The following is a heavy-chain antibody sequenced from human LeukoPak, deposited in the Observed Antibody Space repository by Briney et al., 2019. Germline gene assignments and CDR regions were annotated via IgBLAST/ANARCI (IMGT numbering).Heavy chain of an antibody. CDR2: INHSGST. D-gene: IGHD3-10*01. CDR3: ARGPINYYLNWFDP. V-gene: IGHV4-34*01. J-gene: IGHJ5*02. Sequence: SETLSLTCAVYGGSFGGYYWSWIRQPPGKGLEWIGEINHSGSTNYNPSLKSRVTISVDPSKNQFSLKLSSVTAADTAAYYCARGPINYYLNWFDPWGQGTLVTVSS. CDR1: GGSFGGYY.